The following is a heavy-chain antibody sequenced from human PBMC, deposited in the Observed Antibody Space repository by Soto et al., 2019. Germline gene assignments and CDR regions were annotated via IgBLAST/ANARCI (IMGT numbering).Heavy chain of an antibody. D-gene: IGHD3-10*01. Sequence: QVQLVESGGGVVQPGRSLRLSCAASGFTFSSYGMHWVRQAPGKGLEWVAVIWYDGSNKYYADSVKGRFTISRDNSKNTRYLQRNSLRAEDTAVYYCARGPMVRGVISYYYYYYMDVWGKGTTVTVSS. V-gene: IGHV3-33*01. J-gene: IGHJ6*03. CDR2: IWYDGSNK. CDR1: GFTFSSYG. CDR3: ARGPMVRGVISYYYYYYMDV.